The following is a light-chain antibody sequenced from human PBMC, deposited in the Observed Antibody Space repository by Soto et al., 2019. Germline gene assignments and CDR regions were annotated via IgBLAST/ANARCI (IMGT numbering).Light chain of an antibody. Sequence: EIVLTQSPGTLSLSPGERATLSCRASQSVSSSSLAWYQQRPGQAPRLLIYGASSRTTGIPDRFSGGGSGTDFTLTISRLEPEDFALYYCQQHGSSPYTFGQGTKVEIK. CDR1: QSVSSSS. J-gene: IGKJ2*01. V-gene: IGKV3-20*01. CDR3: QQHGSSPYT. CDR2: GAS.